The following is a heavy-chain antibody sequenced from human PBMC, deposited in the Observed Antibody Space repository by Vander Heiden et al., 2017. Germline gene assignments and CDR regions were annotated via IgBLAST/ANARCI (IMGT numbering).Heavy chain of an antibody. CDR1: GFHFSSSG. V-gene: IGHV3-33*01. J-gene: IGHJ4*02. CDR2: IWYDGSNK. Sequence: QVQLVEAGGGVVQPGRSLRLSCAASGFHFSSSGMHWVRQAPGKGLEWVAVIWYDGSNKYYADSVKGRFTISRDNSKNTLYLQMNSLRAEDTAVYYCATIAAAGHFDYWGQGTLVTVSS. CDR3: ATIAAAGHFDY. D-gene: IGHD6-13*01.